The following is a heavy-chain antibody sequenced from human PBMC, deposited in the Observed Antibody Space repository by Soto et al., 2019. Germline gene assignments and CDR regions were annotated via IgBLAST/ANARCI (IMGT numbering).Heavy chain of an antibody. CDR2: ISSTAGTI. D-gene: IGHD2-15*01. CDR1: GFTFSSYS. CDR3: ARGWACSGGSCYSDY. V-gene: IGHV3-48*02. Sequence: GGSLRLSCAASGFTFSSYSMSWVRQVPGKGLEWVAYISSTAGTIYYADSLRGRFTISRDNAKNSLYLQMSSLRDEDTAVYYCARGWACSGGSCYSDYWGQGTLVTVSS. J-gene: IGHJ4*02.